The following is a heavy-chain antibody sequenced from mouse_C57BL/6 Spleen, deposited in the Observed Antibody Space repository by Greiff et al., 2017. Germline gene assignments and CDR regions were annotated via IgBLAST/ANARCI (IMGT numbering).Heavy chain of an antibody. Sequence: QVQLQQSGPELVKPGASVKISCKASGYAFSSSWMNWVKQRPGKGLEWIGRIYPGDGDTNYNGKFKGKATLTADKSSSTAYMQLSSLTSEDSAVYFCARWDYGSRYYYAMDYWGQGTSVTVSS. V-gene: IGHV1-82*01. J-gene: IGHJ4*01. CDR3: ARWDYGSRYYYAMDY. D-gene: IGHD1-1*01. CDR2: IYPGDGDT. CDR1: GYAFSSSW.